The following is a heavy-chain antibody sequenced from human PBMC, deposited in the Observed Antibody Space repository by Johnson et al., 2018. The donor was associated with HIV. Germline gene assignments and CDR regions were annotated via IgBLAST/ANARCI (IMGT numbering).Heavy chain of an antibody. CDR1: GFTFSSYA. J-gene: IGHJ3*02. D-gene: IGHD3-22*01. CDR2: ISYDGSNK. CDR3: AKRSYYYDSSGPPADAFDI. V-gene: IGHV3-30*18. Sequence: QMLLVESGGGLVKPGGSLRLSCAASGFTFSSYAMHWVRQAPGKGLEWVAVISYDGSNKYYADSVKGRFTISSDNSKNTLYLQMNSLRAEDTAVYYCAKRSYYYDSSGPPADAFDIWGQGTMVTVSS.